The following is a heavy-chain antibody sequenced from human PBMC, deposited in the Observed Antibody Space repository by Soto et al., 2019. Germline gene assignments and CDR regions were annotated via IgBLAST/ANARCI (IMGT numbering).Heavy chain of an antibody. Sequence: ASVKVSCKASGYTFTGYYMHWVRQAPGQGLEWMGWINPDSGGTNYAQKFQGWVTMTRDTSTSTVYMELSSLRSEDTAVYYCAREDTLAARLFDYWGQGTLVTVSS. J-gene: IGHJ4*02. V-gene: IGHV1-2*04. D-gene: IGHD6-6*01. CDR3: AREDTLAARLFDY. CDR2: INPDSGGT. CDR1: GYTFTGYY.